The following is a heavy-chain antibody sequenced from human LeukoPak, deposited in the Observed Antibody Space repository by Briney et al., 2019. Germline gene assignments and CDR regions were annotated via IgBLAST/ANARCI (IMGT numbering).Heavy chain of an antibody. Sequence: NPSETLSLTCSVSGVSINPYYWSWIRQSAGKGLEWIGRVYASGTTNYHPSLNGRVTFSVDMSKNHFSLRLSSVTAADTAVYYCARDQGYTYGQTHYFDLWGQGILVTVSS. J-gene: IGHJ4*02. CDR2: VYASGTT. CDR3: ARDQGYTYGQTHYFDL. V-gene: IGHV4-4*07. CDR1: GVSINPYY. D-gene: IGHD5-18*01.